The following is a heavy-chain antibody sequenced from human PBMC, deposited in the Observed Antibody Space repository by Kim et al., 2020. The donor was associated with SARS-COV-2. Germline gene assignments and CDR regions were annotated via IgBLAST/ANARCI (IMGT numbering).Heavy chain of an antibody. CDR2: INHSGST. CDR1: GGSFSGYY. CDR3: ASAVRKLQTRGLY. V-gene: IGHV4-34*01. J-gene: IGHJ4*02. Sequence: SETLSLTCAVYGGSFSGYYWSWIRQPPGKGLEWIGEINHSGSTNYNPSLKSRVTISVDTSKNQFSLKLSSVTAADTAVYYCASAVRKLQTRGLYWGQGTLVTVSS. D-gene: IGHD2-15*01.